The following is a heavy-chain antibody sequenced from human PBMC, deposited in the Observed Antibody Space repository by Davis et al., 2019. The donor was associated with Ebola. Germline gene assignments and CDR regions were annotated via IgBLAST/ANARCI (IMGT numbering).Heavy chain of an antibody. Sequence: GESLKISCAASGFTFSDYSMSWVRQAPGKGLEWVSSINTGSNYIFYGDSVKGRFTISRDNAQNSLVLQMDSLTAEDTAVYYCASERGPYILGWFEPFDIWGQGTRVTVSS. CDR2: INTGSNYI. CDR3: ASERGPYILGWFEPFDI. V-gene: IGHV3-21*01. CDR1: GFTFSDYS. J-gene: IGHJ3*02. D-gene: IGHD3-10*01.